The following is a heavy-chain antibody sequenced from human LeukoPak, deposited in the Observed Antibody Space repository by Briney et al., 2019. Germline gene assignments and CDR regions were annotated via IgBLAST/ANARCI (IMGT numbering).Heavy chain of an antibody. J-gene: IGHJ4*02. CDR1: GGSISSSSYY. Sequence: SETLSLTCTVSGGSISSSSYYWSWIRQPPGKGLECIGYISYSGSTNSNPSLKSRVTMSVDTSKNQFSLKLSSVTAADTAVYYCARDRVGPEGSFDYWGQGTLVTVSS. V-gene: IGHV4-61*01. CDR3: ARDRVGPEGSFDY. CDR2: ISYSGST. D-gene: IGHD1-26*01.